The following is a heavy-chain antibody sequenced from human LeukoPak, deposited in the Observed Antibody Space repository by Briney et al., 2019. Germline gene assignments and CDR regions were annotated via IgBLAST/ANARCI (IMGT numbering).Heavy chain of an antibody. CDR2: IYSGGST. Sequence: GGSLRLSCAASGFTVSSNYMSWVRQAPGKGLEWVSVIYSGGSTYYADSVKGRFTNSRDNSKNTLYLQMNSLRAEDTAVYYCARDSGSDSGYDFGWFDPWGQGTLVTVSS. D-gene: IGHD5-12*01. CDR1: GFTVSSNY. CDR3: ARDSGSDSGYDFGWFDP. V-gene: IGHV3-66*01. J-gene: IGHJ5*02.